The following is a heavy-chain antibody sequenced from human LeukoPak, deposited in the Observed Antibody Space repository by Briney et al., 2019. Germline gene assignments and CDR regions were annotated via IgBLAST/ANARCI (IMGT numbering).Heavy chain of an antibody. CDR3: ASGLSPAARAYYFDY. V-gene: IGHV3-30*03. CDR1: GFTFSSYG. J-gene: IGHJ4*02. D-gene: IGHD2-2*01. Sequence: PGGSLRLSCAASGFTFSSYGMHWVRQAPGKGLEWVAVISYDGSNKYYADSVKGRFTISRDNSKNTLYLQMNSLRAEDTAVYYCASGLSPAARAYYFDYWGQGTLVTVSS. CDR2: ISYDGSNK.